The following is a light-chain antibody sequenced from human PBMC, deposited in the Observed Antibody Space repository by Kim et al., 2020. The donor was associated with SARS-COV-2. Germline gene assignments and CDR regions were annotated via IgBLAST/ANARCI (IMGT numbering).Light chain of an antibody. CDR2: GAS. CDR3: QQYNNRPPWT. CDR1: QSVSSN. Sequence: PGEEATHSCRASQSVSSNLAWYQQKPGQAPRLLIYGASTRATGIPARFSGSESGTEFTLTISSLQPEDFAVYYCQQYNNRPPWTFGQGTKVDIK. J-gene: IGKJ1*01. V-gene: IGKV3-15*01.